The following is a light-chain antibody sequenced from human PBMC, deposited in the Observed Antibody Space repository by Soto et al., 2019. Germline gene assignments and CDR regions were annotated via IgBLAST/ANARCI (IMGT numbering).Light chain of an antibody. V-gene: IGKV3-20*01. J-gene: IGKJ1*01. CDR2: IAS. CDR3: QQYGTSPWT. Sequence: EFVLTQSPGTLSLFPGERATLSCRATQSVNSDYLAWYQQKPGQAPRLLIYIASRRATGIPDRFSGSGSGTDFTLTISRLEPEDFAVYYCQQYGTSPWTFGQGTKVEIK. CDR1: QSVNSDY.